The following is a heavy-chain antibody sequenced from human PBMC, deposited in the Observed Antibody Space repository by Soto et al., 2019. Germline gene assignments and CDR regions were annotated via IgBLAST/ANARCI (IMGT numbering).Heavy chain of an antibody. CDR2: IIPIFGTA. D-gene: IGHD3-9*01. CDR3: VSDQSNYDILTGYYPRFRFDY. V-gene: IGHV1-69*13. J-gene: IGHJ4*02. Sequence: GASVKVSCKASGGTFSSYAISWVRQAPGQGLEWMGGIIPIFGTANYAQKFQGRVTITADESTSTAYMELSSRRSEDTAVYYCVSDQSNYDILTGYYPRFRFDYWGQGTLVTVSS. CDR1: GGTFSSYA.